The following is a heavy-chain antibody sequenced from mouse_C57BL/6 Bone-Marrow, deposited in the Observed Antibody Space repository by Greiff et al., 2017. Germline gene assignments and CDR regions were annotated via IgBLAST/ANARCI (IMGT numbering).Heavy chain of an antibody. J-gene: IGHJ4*01. CDR2: IDPANGNT. D-gene: IGHD1-1*01. CDR1: GFNIKNTY. CDR3: ASPQFITTVAMDY. V-gene: IGHV14-3*01. Sequence: VQLKESVAELVRPGASVKLSCTASGFNIKNTYMHWVKQRPEQGLEWIGRIDPANGNTKYAPKFQGKATITADTSSNTAYLQLSSLTSEDTAIYYCASPQFITTVAMDYWGQGTSVTVSS.